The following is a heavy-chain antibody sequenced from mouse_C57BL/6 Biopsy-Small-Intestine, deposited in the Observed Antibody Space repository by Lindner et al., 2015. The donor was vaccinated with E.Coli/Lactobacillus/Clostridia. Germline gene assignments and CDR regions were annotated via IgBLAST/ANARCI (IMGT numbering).Heavy chain of an antibody. CDR1: GGTFSSYA. V-gene: IGHV1-81*01. Sequence: VKVSCKASGGTFSSYAISWVRQAPGQGLEWMGGIIPIFGTANYAQKFQGRVTITADKSTSTAYMELSSLRSEDTAVYYCASRTYSNYNYYYYGMDVWGQGTTVTVSS. CDR3: ASRTYSNYNYYYYGMDV. D-gene: IGHD1-1*01. J-gene: IGHJ1*01. CDR2: IIPIFGTA.